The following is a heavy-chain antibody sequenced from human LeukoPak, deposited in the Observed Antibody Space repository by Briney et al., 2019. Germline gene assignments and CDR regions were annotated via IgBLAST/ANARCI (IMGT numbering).Heavy chain of an antibody. Sequence: GGSLRLSCAASGFTFSSDKMNWVRQAPGKGMEWVSSISGSSSFISYADSVKGGFTISRDNAKTSLYLQMNSLRAEDTAVYYCARDGLQGYYDSSGFFDYWGQGTLVTVSS. J-gene: IGHJ4*02. CDR1: GFTFSSDK. D-gene: IGHD3-22*01. V-gene: IGHV3-21*01. CDR3: ARDGLQGYYDSSGFFDY. CDR2: ISGSSSFI.